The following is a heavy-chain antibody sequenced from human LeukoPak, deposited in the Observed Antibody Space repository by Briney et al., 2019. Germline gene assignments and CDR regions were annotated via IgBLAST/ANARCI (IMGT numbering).Heavy chain of an antibody. CDR1: GYTFTSYY. J-gene: IGHJ4*02. CDR3: ARDYYYDSSGYYGYHFDY. CDR2: INPSGGST. Sequence: ASVKVSCKASGYTFTSYYMHWVRQAPGQGLEWMGIINPSGGSTSYAQKFQGRVTITADKPTSTAYMELSSLRSEDTDVYYCARDYYYDSSGYYGYHFDYWGQGTLVTVSS. D-gene: IGHD3-22*01. V-gene: IGHV1-46*01.